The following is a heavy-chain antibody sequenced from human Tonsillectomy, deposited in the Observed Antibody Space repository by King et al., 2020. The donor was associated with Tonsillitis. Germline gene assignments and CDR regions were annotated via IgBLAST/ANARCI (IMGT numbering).Heavy chain of an antibody. Sequence: GQLVQSGGGVVQPGRSLRLSCAASGFTFSSYGMHWVRQAPGKGLEWVAVISYDGSNKYYADSVKGRFTISRDNSKNTLYLQMNSLRAEDTAVYYCAKDPMAGYYSYGMDVWGQGTTVTVSS. D-gene: IGHD5-24*01. CDR2: ISYDGSNK. J-gene: IGHJ6*02. CDR3: AKDPMAGYYSYGMDV. CDR1: GFTFSSYG. V-gene: IGHV3-30*18.